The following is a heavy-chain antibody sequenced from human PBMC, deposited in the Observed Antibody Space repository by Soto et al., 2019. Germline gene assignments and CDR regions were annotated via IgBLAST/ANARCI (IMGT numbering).Heavy chain of an antibody. Sequence: GGSLRLSCAASGFTFSSYSMNWVRQAPGKGLEWVSSISSSSSYIYYADSVKGRFTISRDNAKNSLYLQMNSLRAEDAAVYYCARDERYDFGSGPSWFDPWGQGTLVTVSS. V-gene: IGHV3-21*01. CDR2: ISSSSSYI. CDR3: ARDERYDFGSGPSWFDP. D-gene: IGHD3-3*01. J-gene: IGHJ5*02. CDR1: GFTFSSYS.